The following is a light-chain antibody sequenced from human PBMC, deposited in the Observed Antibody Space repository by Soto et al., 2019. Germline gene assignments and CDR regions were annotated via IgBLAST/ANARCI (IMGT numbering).Light chain of an antibody. J-gene: IGKJ1*01. CDR1: QSISGW. CDR3: QQYDVYST. Sequence: TLSASVGDRVIITCRASQSISGWLAWYQQKPGIAPKLLIYKASTLQGGVPPRFSGSGFGTEFTLTISSLQPDDCGLYYCQQYDVYSTFGQGTKVDIK. V-gene: IGKV1-5*03. CDR2: KAS.